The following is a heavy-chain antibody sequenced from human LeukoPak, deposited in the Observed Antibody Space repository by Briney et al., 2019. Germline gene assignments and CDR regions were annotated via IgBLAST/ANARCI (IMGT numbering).Heavy chain of an antibody. J-gene: IGHJ4*02. CDR2: IYHSGST. Sequence: SGTLSLTCAVSGDSINNNNWWSWVRQSPGKGLEWIGEIYHSGSTNYNPSLKSRVTISVDKSKNQFSLKLSSVIAADTAVYYCAMGLAWKLDYWGQGTLVTVSS. CDR1: GDSINNNNW. CDR3: AMGLAWKLDY. D-gene: IGHD4-23*01. V-gene: IGHV4-4*02.